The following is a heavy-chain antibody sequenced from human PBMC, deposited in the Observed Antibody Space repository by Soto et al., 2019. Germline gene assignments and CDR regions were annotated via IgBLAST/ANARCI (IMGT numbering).Heavy chain of an antibody. Sequence: QVQLVQSGAEVKKPGSSVKVSCKASGGTFGIYAITWVRQAPGQGLEWMGGIIAFSDIVNYTQKLQGRVTITADESTNTHYMDLSSLRSEDTAVYYCARSLYSSSWYHSGNSYYYYGMDVWGQGTTVTVSS. D-gene: IGHD6-13*01. J-gene: IGHJ6*02. CDR1: GGTFGIYA. CDR2: IIAFSDIV. CDR3: ARSLYSSSWYHSGNSYYYYGMDV. V-gene: IGHV1-69*12.